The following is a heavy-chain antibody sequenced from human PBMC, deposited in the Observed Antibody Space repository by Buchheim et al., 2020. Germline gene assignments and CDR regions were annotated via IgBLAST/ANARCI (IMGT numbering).Heavy chain of an antibody. V-gene: IGHV3-66*01. CDR3: ARETNYYDSSGYRADAFDI. CDR1: GFTVSSNY. D-gene: IGHD3-22*01. CDR2: IYSGGST. Sequence: EVQLVESGGGLVQPGGSLRLSCAASGFTVSSNYMSWVRQAPGKGLEWVSVIYSGGSTYYADSVKGRFTISRDHSKKPLYLQMNSLRAEDTAVYYCARETNYYDSSGYRADAFDIWGQGT. J-gene: IGHJ3*02.